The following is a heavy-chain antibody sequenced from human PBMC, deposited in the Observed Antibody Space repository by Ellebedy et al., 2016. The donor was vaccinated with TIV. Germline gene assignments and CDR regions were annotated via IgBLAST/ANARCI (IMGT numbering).Heavy chain of an antibody. CDR3: ARSPVVTREWWFDP. J-gene: IGHJ5*02. Sequence: GGSLRLXCAASGFTFSDYYMTWIRQAPGKGLEWVSYISSSGSTIFYADSVKGRFTISRDNAKNSLYLQMNSLRAEDTAVYYCARSPVVTREWWFDPWGQGTLVTVSS. CDR1: GFTFSDYY. CDR2: ISSSGSTI. V-gene: IGHV3-11*04. D-gene: IGHD4-23*01.